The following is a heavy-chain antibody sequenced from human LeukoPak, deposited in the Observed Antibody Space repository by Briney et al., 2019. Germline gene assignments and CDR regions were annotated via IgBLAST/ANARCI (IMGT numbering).Heavy chain of an antibody. CDR1: GGTFNNYA. V-gene: IGHV1-69*13. D-gene: IGHD3-22*01. CDR2: IIPIFGTA. Sequence: GASVKVSCKASGGTFNNYAINWVRQAPGPGLEWMGGIIPIFGTANYAQKFQGRVTITADESTSTVYMELSSLRSEDTAVYYCAIVVVTIRTTGYYYYGMDVWGQGTTVTVSS. J-gene: IGHJ6*02. CDR3: AIVVVTIRTTGYYYYGMDV.